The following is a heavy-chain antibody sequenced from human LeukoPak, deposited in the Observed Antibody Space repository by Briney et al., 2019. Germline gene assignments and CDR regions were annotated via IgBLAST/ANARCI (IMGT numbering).Heavy chain of an antibody. CDR2: INHSGST. CDR3: ARAYSGSYSPDY. D-gene: IGHD1-26*01. CDR1: GGSFSGYY. J-gene: IGHJ4*02. V-gene: IGHV4-34*01. Sequence: NPSETLSLTCAVYGGSFSGYYWSWIRQPPGKGLEWIGEINHSGSTNYNPSLKSRVTISVDTSKNQFSLKLSPVTAADTAVYYCARAYSGSYSPDYWGQGTLVTVSS.